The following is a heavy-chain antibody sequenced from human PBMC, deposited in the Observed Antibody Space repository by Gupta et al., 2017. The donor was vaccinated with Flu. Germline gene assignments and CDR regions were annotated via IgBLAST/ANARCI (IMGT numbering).Heavy chain of an antibody. Sequence: CAASGFTFSRSWMAWVRQAPGKGLEWVATINEDGSQTYYVDSVQGRFTTSRDNAENSLYLQMTGLRVEDTALYYCTRNRAYDTFDYWGQGTVVTVSS. D-gene: IGHD1-1*01. J-gene: IGHJ4*02. CDR1: GFTFSRSW. V-gene: IGHV3-7*01. CDR2: INEDGSQT. CDR3: TRNRAYDTFDY.